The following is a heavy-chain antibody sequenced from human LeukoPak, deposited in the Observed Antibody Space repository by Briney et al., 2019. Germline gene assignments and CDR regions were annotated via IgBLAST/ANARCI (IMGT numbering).Heavy chain of an antibody. Sequence: GGSLRLSCAASGFTFSSYWMAWVRQAPGKGLEWVGNIKDDGSQKYYVDSVKGRFTISRDNAENSLYPQLNSLRAEDSAVYYCGREVPGAMNAVDVWGQGTMVTVSS. CDR1: GFTFSSYW. D-gene: IGHD2-2*01. CDR3: GREVPGAMNAVDV. V-gene: IGHV3-7*01. CDR2: IKDDGSQK. J-gene: IGHJ3*01.